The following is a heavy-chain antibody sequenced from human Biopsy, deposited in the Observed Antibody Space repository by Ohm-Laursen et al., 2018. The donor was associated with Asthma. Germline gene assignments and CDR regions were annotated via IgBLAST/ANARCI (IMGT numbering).Heavy chain of an antibody. Sequence: SQTLSLTCTVSGDSITSGGCCWDWIRQHPGKGLEWNGYIHHSGTSYLNPSLKSRVSFSRDTSKNQFSLRLSSVTAADTAMYYCARIPRRSSSYVVDYWGQGTLVTVSS. J-gene: IGHJ4*02. CDR2: IHHSGTS. CDR1: GDSITSGGCC. CDR3: ARIPRRSSSYVVDY. D-gene: IGHD3-16*01. V-gene: IGHV4-31*03.